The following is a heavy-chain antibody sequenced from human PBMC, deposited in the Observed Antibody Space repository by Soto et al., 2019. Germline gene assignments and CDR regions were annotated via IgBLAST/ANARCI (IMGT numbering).Heavy chain of an antibody. CDR2: ISSSSTYI. CDR1: GFTFSDFS. D-gene: IGHD3-10*01. Sequence: EVQLVESGGGLVKPGGSLRLSCAASGFTFSDFSMNWVRQAPGKGLEWVSSISSSSTYIYYADSVKGRFTVSRDNAKNSLYLRMNSLRAEDTAIYYCARDQVPGSWWGQGTLVTVSS. CDR3: ARDQVPGSW. V-gene: IGHV3-21*06. J-gene: IGHJ4*02.